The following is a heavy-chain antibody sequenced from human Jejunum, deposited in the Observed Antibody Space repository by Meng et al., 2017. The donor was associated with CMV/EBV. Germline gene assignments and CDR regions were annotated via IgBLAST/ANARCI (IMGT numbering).Heavy chain of an antibody. Sequence: SCTCSGLRFRSYSLNWVRRAPGKRLEWFSSITSSSTYKYYADPAKGRVTTSRDNAKNSLYLQINSVEADDKAVYYCGGDYRRGDGSGWGQGTLVTVSS. CDR3: GGDYRRGDGSG. CDR2: ITSSSTYK. D-gene: IGHD2-21*02. CDR1: GLRFRSYS. J-gene: IGHJ4*02. V-gene: IGHV3-21*01.